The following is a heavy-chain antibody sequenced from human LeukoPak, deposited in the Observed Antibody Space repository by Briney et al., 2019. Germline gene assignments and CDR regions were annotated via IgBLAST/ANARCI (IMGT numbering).Heavy chain of an antibody. CDR1: GYTFTSYD. V-gene: IGHV1-8*03. CDR3: ARARKAVAGSFHKDYYFDY. CDR2: MNPNSGNT. Sequence: ASVKVSCKASGYTFTSYDINWVRQATGQGLEWMGWMNPNSGNTGYAQKFQGRVTITRNTSISTAYMELNSLRAEDTAVHYCARARKAVAGSFHKDYYFDYWGQGTLVTVSS. D-gene: IGHD6-19*01. J-gene: IGHJ4*02.